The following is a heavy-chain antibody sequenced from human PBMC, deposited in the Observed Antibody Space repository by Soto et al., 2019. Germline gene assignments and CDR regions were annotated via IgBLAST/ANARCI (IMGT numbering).Heavy chain of an antibody. CDR3: ARRFRIAAAGTFSHY. J-gene: IGHJ4*02. D-gene: IGHD6-13*01. Sequence: GESLKISCKGSGYSFTSYWIGWVRQMPGKGLEWMGIIYPGDSDTRYSPSFQGQVTISADKSISTAYLQWSSLKASDTAMYYCARRFRIAAAGTFSHYWGQGTLVTVSS. CDR2: IYPGDSDT. CDR1: GYSFTSYW. V-gene: IGHV5-51*01.